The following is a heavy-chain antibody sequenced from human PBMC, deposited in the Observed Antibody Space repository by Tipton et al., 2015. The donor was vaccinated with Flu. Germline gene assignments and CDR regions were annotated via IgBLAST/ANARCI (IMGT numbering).Heavy chain of an antibody. Sequence: LRLSCTVSSGSIGSDGYYWSWIRQHPGKGLGWIGYIYYSGSTYYNPSLKSRVTISIDPSENQFSLKLNSVTAADTAVYYCARLSTKSRLSDYWGQGTLVTVSS. J-gene: IGHJ4*02. CDR3: ARLSTKSRLSDY. CDR1: SGSIGSDGYY. CDR2: IYYSGST. V-gene: IGHV4-31*02. D-gene: IGHD2/OR15-2a*01.